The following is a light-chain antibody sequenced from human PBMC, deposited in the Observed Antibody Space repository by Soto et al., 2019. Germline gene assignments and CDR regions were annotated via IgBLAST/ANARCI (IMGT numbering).Light chain of an antibody. CDR3: QKFNTPPLS. Sequence: DIQMTQSPSSLSASVGDRVTITCRASQDISINLAWYQQKPGKVPKLLIYSASTLQSGVPSRFSGSGSGTDFTLPISSLQPEDVATYYCQKFNTPPLSFGQGTRLEIK. CDR2: SAS. J-gene: IGKJ5*01. V-gene: IGKV1-27*01. CDR1: QDISIN.